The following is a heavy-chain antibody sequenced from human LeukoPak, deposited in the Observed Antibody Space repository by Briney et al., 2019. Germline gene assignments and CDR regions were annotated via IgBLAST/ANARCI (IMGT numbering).Heavy chain of an antibody. CDR2: ISSSGSTI. V-gene: IGHV3-48*03. CDR3: ASGMVATLLEY. D-gene: IGHD5-12*01. CDR1: GFTFSSYE. J-gene: IGHJ4*02. Sequence: GGSLRLSCAASGFTFSSYEMNWVRQAPGKGLEWVSYISSSGSTIYYADSVKGRFTISRDNAKNSLYLQMNSLRAEDTAVYYCASGMVATLLEYWGQGTLVTVSS.